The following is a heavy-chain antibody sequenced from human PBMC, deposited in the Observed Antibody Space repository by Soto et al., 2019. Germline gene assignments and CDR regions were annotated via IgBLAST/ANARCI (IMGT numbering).Heavy chain of an antibody. CDR1: GYTFTGYY. V-gene: IGHV1-2*04. J-gene: IGHJ3*02. D-gene: IGHD1-7*01. CDR2: INPNSGGT. CDR3: ARDEVELHAFDI. Sequence: GESLKISCKASGYTFTGYYMHWVRQAPGQGLEWMGWINPNSGGTNYAQKFQGWVTMTRDTSISTAYMELSRLRSDDTAVYYCARDEVELHAFDIWGQGTMVTVSS.